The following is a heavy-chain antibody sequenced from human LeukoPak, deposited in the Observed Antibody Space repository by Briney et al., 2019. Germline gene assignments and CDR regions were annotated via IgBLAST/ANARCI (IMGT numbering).Heavy chain of an antibody. CDR3: ARDGSSWSTMEG. J-gene: IGHJ4*02. CDR1: GYTFTSYG. V-gene: IGHV1-2*02. CDR2: INPNSGGT. Sequence: ASVKVSCKASGYTFTSYGISWVRQAPGQGLEWMGWINPNSGGTNYAQKFQGRVTMTRDTSISTAYMELSRLRSDDTAVYYCARDGSSWSTMEGWGQGTLVTVSS. D-gene: IGHD6-13*01.